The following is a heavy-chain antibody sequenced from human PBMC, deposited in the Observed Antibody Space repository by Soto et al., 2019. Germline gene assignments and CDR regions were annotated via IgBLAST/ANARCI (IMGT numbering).Heavy chain of an antibody. J-gene: IGHJ6*03. Sequence: GGSLRLSYAASGFTFSSYSMNWVRQAPGKGLEWVSYISSSSSTIYYADSVKGRFTISRDNAKSSLYLQMNSLRAEDTAVYYATRSAYMDVWGKGTTVTVSS. V-gene: IGHV3-48*01. CDR3: TRSAYMDV. D-gene: IGHD2-2*01. CDR1: GFTFSSYS. CDR2: ISSSSSTI.